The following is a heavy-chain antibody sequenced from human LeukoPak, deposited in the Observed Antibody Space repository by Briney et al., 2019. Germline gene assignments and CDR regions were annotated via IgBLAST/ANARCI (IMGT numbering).Heavy chain of an antibody. CDR1: GFTFSSYS. V-gene: IGHV3-21*01. CDR3: ARDPGNSHQTYNWFDP. D-gene: IGHD4-23*01. CDR2: ISSSSSYI. Sequence: GGSLRLSCAASGFTFSSYSMNWVRQAPGKGLEWVSSISSSSSYIYYADSVKGRFTISRDNAKNSLYLQMNSLRAEDTAVYYCARDPGNSHQTYNWFDPWGQGTLVTVSS. J-gene: IGHJ5*02.